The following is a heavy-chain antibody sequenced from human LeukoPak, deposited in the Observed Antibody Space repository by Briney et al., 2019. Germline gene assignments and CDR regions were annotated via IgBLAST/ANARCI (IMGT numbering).Heavy chain of an antibody. V-gene: IGHV4-59*01. J-gene: IGHJ6*03. CDR3: ARGRSSMVRGYYYYYMDV. D-gene: IGHD3-10*01. CDR1: GGSISSYY. CDR2: IYYSGST. Sequence: PSETLSLTCTVSGGSISSYYWSWIRQPPGKGLEWIGYIYYSGSTNYNPSLKSRVTISVDTSKNQFSLKLSSVTVADTAVYYCARGRSSMVRGYYYYYMDVWGKGTTVTISS.